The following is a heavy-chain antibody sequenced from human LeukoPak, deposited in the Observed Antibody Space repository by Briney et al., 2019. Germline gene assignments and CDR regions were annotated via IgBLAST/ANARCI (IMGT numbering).Heavy chain of an antibody. D-gene: IGHD6-6*01. Sequence: SETLSLTCTVSGGSISSHYWSWIRQPPGKGLEWIGYIYYSGSTYYNPSLKSRVTISVDTSKNQFSLKLSSVTAADTAVYYCASGIAAHIDYWGQGTLVTVSS. CDR3: ASGIAAHIDY. CDR2: IYYSGST. CDR1: GGSISSHY. J-gene: IGHJ4*02. V-gene: IGHV4-59*06.